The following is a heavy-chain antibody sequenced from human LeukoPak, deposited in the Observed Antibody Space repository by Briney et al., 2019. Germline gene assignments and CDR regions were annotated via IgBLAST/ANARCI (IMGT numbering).Heavy chain of an antibody. CDR1: GGSISSSSYY. V-gene: IGHV4-39*01. Sequence: KPSETLSLTCTVSGGSISSSSYYWGWIRQPPGKGLEWIGSIYYSGSTYYNPSLKSRVTISVDTSKNQFSLKLSSVTAADTAVYYCARQEDYRAMVRGVIMDAFWFDPWGQGTLVTVSS. CDR2: IYYSGST. D-gene: IGHD3-10*01. J-gene: IGHJ5*02. CDR3: ARQEDYRAMVRGVIMDAFWFDP.